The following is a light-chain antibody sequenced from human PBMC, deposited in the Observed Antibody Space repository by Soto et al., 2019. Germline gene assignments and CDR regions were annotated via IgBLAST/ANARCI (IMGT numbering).Light chain of an antibody. V-gene: IGLV1-44*01. CDR2: SNN. J-gene: IGLJ7*01. CDR1: SSNIGSNT. CDR3: AAWDDSLNGPV. Sequence: QSVLTQPLSASGTPGQRGTIACSGSSSNIGSNTVNWYQQLPGTAPKLLIYSNNQRPSGVPDRFSGSKSGTSASLAISGLQSEDEADYYCAAWDDSLNGPVFGGGTQLTVL.